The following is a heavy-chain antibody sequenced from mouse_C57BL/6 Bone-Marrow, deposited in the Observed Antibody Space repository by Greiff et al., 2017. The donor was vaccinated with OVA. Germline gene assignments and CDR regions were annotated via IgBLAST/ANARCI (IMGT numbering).Heavy chain of an antibody. Sequence: EVQLQQSGPVLVKPGASVKMSCKASGYTFTDYYMNWVKQSHGKSLEWIGVINPYNGGTSYNQKFKGKATLTVDKSSSTAYMELNSLTSEASAVYYCARSVTTVGQGMDYWGQGTSVTVSS. CDR1: GYTFTDYY. CDR2: INPYNGGT. CDR3: ARSVTTVGQGMDY. D-gene: IGHD1-1*01. J-gene: IGHJ4*01. V-gene: IGHV1-19*01.